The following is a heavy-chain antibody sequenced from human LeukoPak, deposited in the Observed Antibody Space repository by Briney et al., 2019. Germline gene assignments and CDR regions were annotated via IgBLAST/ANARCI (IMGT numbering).Heavy chain of an antibody. D-gene: IGHD6-25*01. CDR1: GFTFSNAW. CDR3: ARVLEAASFDY. Sequence: GGSLRLSCAASGFTFSNAWMHWVRQAPGKGLVWVSRINSDGSSTTYADSVKGRFTISRDNAKNTLYLQMNSLRAEDTGVYYCARVLEAASFDYWGQGILVTVSS. J-gene: IGHJ4*02. V-gene: IGHV3-74*01. CDR2: INSDGSST.